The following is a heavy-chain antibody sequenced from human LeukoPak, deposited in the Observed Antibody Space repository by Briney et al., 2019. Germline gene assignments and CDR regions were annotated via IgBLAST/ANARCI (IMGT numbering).Heavy chain of an antibody. V-gene: IGHV3-30*02. D-gene: IGHD6-19*01. CDR3: AKVRSGWLVYFDY. J-gene: IGHJ4*02. Sequence: GGSLRLSCAASGFTFSSYGMHWVRQAPGKGLEWVAFIRYDGSNKYYADSVKGRFTISRDNSKNTLYLQMSSLRAEDTAVYYCAKVRSGWLVYFDYWGQGTLVTVSS. CDR2: IRYDGSNK. CDR1: GFTFSSYG.